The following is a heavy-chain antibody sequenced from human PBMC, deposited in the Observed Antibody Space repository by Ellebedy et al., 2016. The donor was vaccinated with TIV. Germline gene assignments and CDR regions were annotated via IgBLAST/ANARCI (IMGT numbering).Heavy chain of an antibody. Sequence: GESLKISCKGSGYRFTSYWINWVRQMPGKGLEWMGSIDISDSYTYDNPSFQGQVTISADKSISTAYLQWSSLKASDTAMYYCARRVTGYWYFDLWGRGTLVTVSS. CDR1: GYRFTSYW. D-gene: IGHD4-11*01. CDR3: ARRVTGYWYFDL. V-gene: IGHV5-10-1*04. J-gene: IGHJ2*01. CDR2: IDISDSYT.